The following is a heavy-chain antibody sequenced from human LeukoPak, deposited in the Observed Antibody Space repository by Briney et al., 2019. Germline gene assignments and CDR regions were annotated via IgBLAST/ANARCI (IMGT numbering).Heavy chain of an antibody. J-gene: IGHJ2*01. CDR3: ATMDPLGYFDL. CDR2: INPNSGGT. V-gene: IGHV1-24*01. D-gene: IGHD3/OR15-3a*01. Sequence: ASVKVSCKVSGYTLTELSMHWVRQAPGQGLEWMGRINPNSGGTNYAQKFQGRVTMTEDTSTDTAYMELSSLRSEDTAVYYCATMDPLGYFDLWGRGTLVTVSS. CDR1: GYTLTELS.